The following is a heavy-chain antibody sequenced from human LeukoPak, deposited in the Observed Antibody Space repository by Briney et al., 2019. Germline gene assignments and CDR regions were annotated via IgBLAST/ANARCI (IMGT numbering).Heavy chain of an antibody. CDR3: VRHHKYCSSTSCYKVGDPTDAFAI. Sequence: SETLSLTCTVSGGSISSYYWSWIRQPAGKGLEWIGRIYTSGSTNYNPSLKSRVTMSVDTSKNQFSLKLSSVTAADTAVYYCVRHHKYCSSTSCYKVGDPTDAFAIWGLGTMVTVSS. J-gene: IGHJ3*02. V-gene: IGHV4-4*07. CDR2: IYTSGST. CDR1: GGSISSYY. D-gene: IGHD2-2*01.